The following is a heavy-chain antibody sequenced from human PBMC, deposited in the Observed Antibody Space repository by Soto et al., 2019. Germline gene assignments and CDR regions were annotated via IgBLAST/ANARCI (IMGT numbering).Heavy chain of an antibody. D-gene: IGHD3-3*01. Sequence: SETLSLTCTVSGGSISNSYWSWIRQPPGKGLEWIGYIYYSGSTNYRPALKSRVTISVDTSKNQFSLKLNSVTAADTAVYYCARLDLTYYLDYWGQGTLVTVSS. CDR1: GGSISNSY. V-gene: IGHV4-59*01. CDR3: ARLDLTYYLDY. CDR2: IYYSGST. J-gene: IGHJ4*02.